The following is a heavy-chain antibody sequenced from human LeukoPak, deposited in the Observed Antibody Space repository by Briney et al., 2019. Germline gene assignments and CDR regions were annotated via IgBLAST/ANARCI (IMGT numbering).Heavy chain of an antibody. J-gene: IGHJ6*04. V-gene: IGHV3-30*02. D-gene: IGHD2-2*01. CDR2: IRYDGSNK. CDR3: AKDLPDIVVVPAAPVDV. Sequence: GGSLRLSCAASGFTFSSYGMHWVRQAPGKGLEWVAFIRYDGSNKYYADSVKGRFTISRDNSKNTLYLQMNSLRAEDTAVYYCAKDLPDIVVVPAAPVDVWGKGTTVTVSS. CDR1: GFTFSSYG.